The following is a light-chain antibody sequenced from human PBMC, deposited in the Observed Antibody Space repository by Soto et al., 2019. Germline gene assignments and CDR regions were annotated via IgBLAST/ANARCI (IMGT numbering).Light chain of an antibody. CDR1: QAISSW. V-gene: IGKV1-12*01. Sequence: DIQMTQSPSSVSASVGDRVTITCRASQAISSWLAWYQQKPGRAPKLLIYSASSLQNGAPSRFTGSGSGTDFTLTITSLQPDDTAINYCQQARSFPLTFGGGTKVEIK. CDR3: QQARSFPLT. CDR2: SAS. J-gene: IGKJ4*01.